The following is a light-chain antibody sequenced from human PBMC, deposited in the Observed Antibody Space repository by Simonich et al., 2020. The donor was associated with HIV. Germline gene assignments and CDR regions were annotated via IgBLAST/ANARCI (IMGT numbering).Light chain of an antibody. CDR2: WVS. J-gene: IGKJ2*01. CDR1: QSILYSSNNKNY. V-gene: IGKV4-1*01. Sequence: DIVMTQSPDSLAVSLGERATINCKSSQSILYSSNNKNYLAWYQQKPGQPPKLLMYWVSTRESGVPDRFSGSGSGTDFTLTISSLQAEDVAVYFCQQCHTHPHTFGQGTKLEIK. CDR3: QQCHTHPHT.